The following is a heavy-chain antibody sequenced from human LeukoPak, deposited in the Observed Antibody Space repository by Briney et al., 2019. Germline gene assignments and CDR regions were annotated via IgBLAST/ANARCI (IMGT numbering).Heavy chain of an antibody. J-gene: IGHJ6*03. Sequence: SEALSLTCTVSGYSISSGYYWGWIRQPPGKGLDWIGSIYHSGSTYYNPPLKSRVTISVDTSKNQFSLKLSSVTAADTAVYYCARVAAMAEGYYYYYMDVWGKGTTVTVSS. CDR2: IYHSGST. V-gene: IGHV4-38-2*02. CDR1: GYSISSGYY. CDR3: ARVAAMAEGYYYYYMDV. D-gene: IGHD5-18*01.